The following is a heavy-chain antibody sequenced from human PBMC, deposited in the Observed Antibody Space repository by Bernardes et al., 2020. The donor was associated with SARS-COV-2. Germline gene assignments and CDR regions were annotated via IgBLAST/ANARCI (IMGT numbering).Heavy chain of an antibody. CDR1: GGFISSGGYY. Sequence: SEPLSLTCTVSGGFISSGGYYWSWLRQHPGKGLEWIGYIYYSGSTYYNPSLKSRVTISVDTSKNQFSLKLSSVTAADTAVYYCARAGASTIFGVVAHFDYWGQGTLVTVSS. V-gene: IGHV4-31*03. CDR2: IYYSGST. CDR3: ARAGASTIFGVVAHFDY. D-gene: IGHD3-3*01. J-gene: IGHJ4*02.